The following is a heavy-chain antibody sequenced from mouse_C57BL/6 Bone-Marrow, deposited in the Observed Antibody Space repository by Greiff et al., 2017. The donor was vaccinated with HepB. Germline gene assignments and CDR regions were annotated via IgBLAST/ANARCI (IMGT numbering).Heavy chain of an antibody. D-gene: IGHD1-1*01. CDR1: GYTFTSYT. Sequence: VKLMESGAELARPGASVKMSCKASGYTFTSYTMHWVKQRPGQGLEWIGYINPSSGYTTYNQKFKDKATLTADKSSSTAYMQLSSLTSEDSAVYYCARRYYSYYLDYWGQGTTRTVSS. V-gene: IGHV1-4*01. J-gene: IGHJ2*01. CDR2: INPSSGYT. CDR3: ARRYYSYYLDY.